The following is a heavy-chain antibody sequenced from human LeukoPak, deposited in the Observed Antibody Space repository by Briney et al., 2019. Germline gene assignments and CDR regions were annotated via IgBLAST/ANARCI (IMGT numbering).Heavy chain of an antibody. CDR2: IIPIFGTA. V-gene: IGHV1-69*06. CDR3: ARELLGIAAAGLDY. Sequence: ASVKVSCKASGGTFSRYAISWVRQAPGQGLEWMGGIIPIFGTANYAQKFQGRVTITADKSTSTAYMELSSLRSEDTAVYYCARELLGIAAAGLDYWGQGTLVTVSS. CDR1: GGTFSRYA. D-gene: IGHD6-13*01. J-gene: IGHJ4*02.